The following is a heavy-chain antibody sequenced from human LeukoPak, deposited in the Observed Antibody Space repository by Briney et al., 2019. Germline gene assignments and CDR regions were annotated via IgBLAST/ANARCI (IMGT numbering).Heavy chain of an antibody. CDR2: INPNSGGT. D-gene: IGHD3-22*01. Sequence: ASVKVSCKASGYTFTGYYMHWVRQAPGQGLEWMGWINPNSGGTNYAQKFQGRVTMTRDTSISTAYMELSRLRSDDTAVYYCARGEYYYDSSGSLNNWFDPWGQGTLVTVSS. J-gene: IGHJ5*02. CDR3: ARGEYYYDSSGSLNNWFDP. V-gene: IGHV1-2*02. CDR1: GYTFTGYY.